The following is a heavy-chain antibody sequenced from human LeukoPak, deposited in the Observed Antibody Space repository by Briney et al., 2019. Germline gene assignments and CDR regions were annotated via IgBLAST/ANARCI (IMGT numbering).Heavy chain of an antibody. CDR3: ARRVVGALYYYYMDV. CDR1: GYTFTSYD. V-gene: IGHV1-8*01. Sequence: EASVKVSCKASGYTFTSYDSNWVRQATGQGLEWMGWMNPNSGNTRYAQKFQGRVTMTRNTYISTAYMELSSLRSEDTAVYYCARRVVGALYYYYMDVWGKGTTVTVSS. D-gene: IGHD1-26*01. J-gene: IGHJ6*03. CDR2: MNPNSGNT.